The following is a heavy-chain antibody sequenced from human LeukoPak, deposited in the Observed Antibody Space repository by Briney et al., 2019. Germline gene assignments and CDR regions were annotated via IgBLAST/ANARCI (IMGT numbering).Heavy chain of an antibody. V-gene: IGHV4-39*07. J-gene: IGHJ5*02. Sequence: SETLSLTCTVSGGSISSSTYYWGWIRQPPGKGLEWIGSIHYSGNTYYNPSLKSRVTISIDTSKNQFSLKLNSVTAADTAVYNCARDLSITIFGVVIEGNWFDPWGQGTLVTVSS. D-gene: IGHD3-3*01. CDR1: GGSISSSTYY. CDR2: IHYSGNT. CDR3: ARDLSITIFGVVIEGNWFDP.